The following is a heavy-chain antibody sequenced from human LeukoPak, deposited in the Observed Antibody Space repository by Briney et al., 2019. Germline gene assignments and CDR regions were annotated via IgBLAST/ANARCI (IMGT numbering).Heavy chain of an antibody. CDR3: ARETKYYYDSSGYKYYMDV. J-gene: IGHJ6*03. CDR2: INPSGGST. D-gene: IGHD3-22*01. V-gene: IGHV1-46*01. Sequence: ASVKVSCKASGYTFTSYYMHWVRQAPGQGLEWMGIINPSGGSTSYAQKFQGRVTITRDMSTSTVYMELSSLRSEDTAVYYCARETKYYYDSSGYKYYMDVWGKGTTVTVSS. CDR1: GYTFTSYY.